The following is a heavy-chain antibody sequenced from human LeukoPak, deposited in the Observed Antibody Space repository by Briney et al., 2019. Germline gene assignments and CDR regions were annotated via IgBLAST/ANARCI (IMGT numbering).Heavy chain of an antibody. Sequence: PSETLSLTCAVYGVSFSGYYWSWLRQAPGKGLEWLGEINHSGSTNYNPSLTRRVPISVATSKNPFSLTLSSVPAADTAVYYCARIYCDSSGYVGGHTAFDYWGQGTLVTVSS. V-gene: IGHV4-34*01. J-gene: IGHJ4*02. CDR3: ARIYCDSSGYVGGHTAFDY. CDR1: GVSFSGYY. CDR2: INHSGST. D-gene: IGHD3-22*01.